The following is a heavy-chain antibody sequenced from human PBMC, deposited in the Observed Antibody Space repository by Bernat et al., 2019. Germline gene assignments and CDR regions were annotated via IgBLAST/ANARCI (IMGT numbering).Heavy chain of an antibody. CDR2: ISGNGADT. J-gene: IGHJ4*02. V-gene: IGHV3-23*01. D-gene: IGHD6-19*01. CDR1: GFTFSTFA. CDR3: AKESSAWSSPY. Sequence: EVQLLESGGGLVQPGGSLRLSCAASGFTFSTFAMTWVRQAPGKGLEWVSGISGNGADTNYAVSVKGRFTISRDNSKNTLYLQMNSLRAEDTAVYYCAKESSAWSSPYWGQETLVTVSS.